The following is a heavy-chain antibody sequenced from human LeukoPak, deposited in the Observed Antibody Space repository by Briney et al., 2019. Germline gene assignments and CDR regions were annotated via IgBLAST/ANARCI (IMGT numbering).Heavy chain of an antibody. J-gene: IGHJ3*02. D-gene: IGHD5-18*01. Sequence: PGGSVRLSCAASGFTFSTYAMHWFRQAPGKGLEWVAVISYDGSSKYYADSVKGRFTISRDNSKNTLYLQMNSLRAEDTAVYYCARARSSYGYGDAFDIWGQGTMVTVSS. CDR3: ARARSSYGYGDAFDI. CDR1: GFTFSTYA. CDR2: ISYDGSSK. V-gene: IGHV3-30*04.